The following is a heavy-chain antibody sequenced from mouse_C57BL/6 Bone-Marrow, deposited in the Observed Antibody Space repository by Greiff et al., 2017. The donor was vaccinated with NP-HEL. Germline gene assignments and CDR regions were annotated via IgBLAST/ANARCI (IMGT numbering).Heavy chain of an antibody. V-gene: IGHV5-17*01. CDR2: ISSGSSTI. CDR1: GFTFSDYG. J-gene: IGHJ4*01. CDR3: ARGPTVVSMDY. Sequence: EVNLVESGGGLVKPGGSLKLSCAASGFTFSDYGMHWVRQAPEKGLEWVAYISSGSSTIYYADTVKGRFTISRDNAKNTLFLQMTSLRSEDTAMYYCARGPTVVSMDYWGQGTSVTVSS. D-gene: IGHD1-1*01.